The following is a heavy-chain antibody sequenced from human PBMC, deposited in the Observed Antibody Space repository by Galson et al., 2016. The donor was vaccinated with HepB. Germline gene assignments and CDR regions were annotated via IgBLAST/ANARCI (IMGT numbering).Heavy chain of an antibody. CDR2: IIPIFGTA. Sequence: SVKVSCKASGGRFSSYPTNWVRQAPGQGLEWMGGIIPIFGTANYAQKFQGRVTITADESTATAYMELTSVRSEDTAMYYCARGGLASAHGIEYWGQGTQVTVSS. D-gene: IGHD6-6*01. V-gene: IGHV1-69*13. CDR3: ARGGLASAHGIEY. J-gene: IGHJ4*02. CDR1: GGRFSSYP.